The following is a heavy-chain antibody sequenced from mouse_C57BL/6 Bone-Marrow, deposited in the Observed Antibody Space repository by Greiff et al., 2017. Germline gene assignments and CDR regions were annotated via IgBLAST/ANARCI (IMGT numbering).Heavy chain of an antibody. CDR1: GFNIKDDY. V-gene: IGHV14-4*01. CDR3: TVDGYDPFAD. Sequence: VQLQESGAELVRPGASVKLSCTASGFNIKDDYMHWVKQRPEQGLEWIGWIDPENGDTEYASQFQGKATITADTSSNTAYLQLSSLTSEDTAVYYCTVDGYDPFADWGQGTLVTVSA. CDR2: IDPENGDT. J-gene: IGHJ3*01. D-gene: IGHD2-2*01.